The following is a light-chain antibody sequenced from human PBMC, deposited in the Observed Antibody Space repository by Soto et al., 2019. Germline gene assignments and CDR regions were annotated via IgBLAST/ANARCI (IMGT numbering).Light chain of an antibody. V-gene: IGKV1-33*01. CDR3: QHYDDLPLT. CDR1: QDISNY. CDR2: DAY. J-gene: IGKJ4*01. Sequence: DIQMTQSPSSLSASVGDRVTITCQASQDISNYLNWYQQKPGKAPKLLIYDAYDLAPGVPSRFTGSGSGTHFSLTIRSLQPEDVATYYCQHYDDLPLTFGGGTKVDIK.